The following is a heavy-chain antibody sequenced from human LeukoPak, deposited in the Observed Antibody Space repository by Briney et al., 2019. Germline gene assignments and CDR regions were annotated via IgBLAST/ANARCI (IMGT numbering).Heavy chain of an antibody. Sequence: GESLKISCKTSGYEFATYWIAWVRQMPGKGLEGMGIIYPGDSDTRCSPSFQGQVTISADASIMTAYLHWSSLKASDTAMYYCARQADYNILTGYYKGHLDYWGQGTLVTVSS. J-gene: IGHJ4*02. CDR1: GYEFATYW. V-gene: IGHV5-51*01. CDR2: IYPGDSDT. CDR3: ARQADYNILTGYYKGHLDY. D-gene: IGHD3-9*01.